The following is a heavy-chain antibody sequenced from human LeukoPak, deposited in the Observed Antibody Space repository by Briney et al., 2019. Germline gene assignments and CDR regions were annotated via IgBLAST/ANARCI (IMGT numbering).Heavy chain of an antibody. V-gene: IGHV4-34*01. CDR2: INHSGST. Sequence: SETPSLTCAVYGGSFSGYYWSWIRQPPGKGLEWIGEINHSGSTNYNPSLKSRVTISVDTSKNQFSLKLSSVTAADTAVYYCAREHRVRFDPWGQGTLVTVSS. J-gene: IGHJ5*02. CDR1: GGSFSGYY. CDR3: AREHRVRFDP. D-gene: IGHD1-14*01.